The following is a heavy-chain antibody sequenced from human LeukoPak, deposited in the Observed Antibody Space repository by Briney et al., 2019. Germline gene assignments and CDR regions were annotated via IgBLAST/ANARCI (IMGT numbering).Heavy chain of an antibody. J-gene: IGHJ4*02. CDR2: ISGSGSHT. D-gene: IGHD6-13*01. CDR1: GFSFSDHY. CDR3: ARIWTAAAGTPNY. Sequence: GGSLRLSCAASGFSFSDHYMSWIRQAPGKGLEWVSYISGSGSHTNYADSVKGRFTVSRDNAKNSLYLQMNSLIAEDTAVYYRARIWTAAAGTPNYWGQGTLVTVSS. V-gene: IGHV3-11*06.